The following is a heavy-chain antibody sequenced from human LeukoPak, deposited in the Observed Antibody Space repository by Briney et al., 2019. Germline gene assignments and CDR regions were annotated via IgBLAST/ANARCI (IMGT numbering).Heavy chain of an antibody. CDR3: ARQDGLYSPIDY. CDR2: INANDGNT. J-gene: IGHJ4*02. Sequence: ASVKVSCKASGYTFISYGISWVRQAPGQGLEWMAWINANDGNTNYAQNPQGRVTMTTDTSTSTAYMEVGSLRSDDTAVYYCARQDGLYSPIDYWGQGTLVTVSS. V-gene: IGHV1-18*01. D-gene: IGHD5-24*01. CDR1: GYTFISYG.